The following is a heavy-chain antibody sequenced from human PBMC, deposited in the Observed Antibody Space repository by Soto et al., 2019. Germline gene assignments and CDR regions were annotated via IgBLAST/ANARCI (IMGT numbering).Heavy chain of an antibody. J-gene: IGHJ6*02. V-gene: IGHV1-8*01. CDR2: MNPNSGNT. Sequence: QVQLVQSGAEVKKPGASVKVSCKASGYTFTSYDINWVRQATGQGLEWMGWMNPNSGNTGYAQKFQGRVTMTRNTSISTAYMELSSLRAEDTAVYYCARVRSLVFVPAAPIGYYYGMDVWGQGTTVTVSS. CDR3: ARVRSLVFVPAAPIGYYYGMDV. D-gene: IGHD2-2*01. CDR1: GYTFTSYD.